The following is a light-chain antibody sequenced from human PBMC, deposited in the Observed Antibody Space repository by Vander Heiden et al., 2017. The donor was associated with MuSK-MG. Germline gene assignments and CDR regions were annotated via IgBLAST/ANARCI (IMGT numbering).Light chain of an antibody. CDR3: QQDNDWPPIT. J-gene: IGKJ5*01. CDR1: QSVSLN. V-gene: IGKV3D-15*01. CDR2: GAT. Sequence: EIVMMQSPATLSVSPGERATLSCRASQSVSLNLAWYQQKPGQAPRLLIYGATTRAAGIPARFSGSGSGTEFTLTISSLQSEDFALYYCQQDNDWPPITFGQGTRLDIK.